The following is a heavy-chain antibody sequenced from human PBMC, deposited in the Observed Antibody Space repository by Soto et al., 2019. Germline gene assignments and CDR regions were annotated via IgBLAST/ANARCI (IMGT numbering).Heavy chain of an antibody. CDR2: IYYSGST. V-gene: IGHV4-61*08. D-gene: IGHD3-16*01. Sequence: PSETLSLTCTVSGGSISSGGYYWSWIRQHPGKGLEWIGYIYYSGSTNYSPSLKSRVTISVDTSKNQFSLRLSTVTAADTAVYYCARRRGNGYFDSWGQGTLVTVSS. CDR1: GGSISSGGYY. CDR3: ARRRGNGYFDS. J-gene: IGHJ4*02.